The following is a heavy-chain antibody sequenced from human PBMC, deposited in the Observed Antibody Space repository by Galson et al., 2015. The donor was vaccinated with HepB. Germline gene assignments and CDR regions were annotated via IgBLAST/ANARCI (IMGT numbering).Heavy chain of an antibody. CDR2: IYWDDDK. V-gene: IGHV2-5*02. J-gene: IGHJ4*02. CDR1: GFSLRYSGVG. Sequence: PALVKPTQTLTLTCTFSGFSLRYSGVGVGWIRQPPGKALEWLGFIYWDDDKRSRPSLNRRITLNKETSTNPVGLTTTNMDPVDTATYYCAHSRTLYDSSGYYYVVDYWGQGTLVTVSS. D-gene: IGHD3-22*01. CDR3: AHSRTLYDSSGYYYVVDY.